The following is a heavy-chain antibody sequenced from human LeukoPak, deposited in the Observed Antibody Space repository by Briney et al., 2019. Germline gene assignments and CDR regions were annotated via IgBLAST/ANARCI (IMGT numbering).Heavy chain of an antibody. Sequence: GGSLRLSCAASGFTFTNYDMNWVRQAPGKGLEWVSSITTSSSYIYYADSVKGRFTISRDNAKNTLYLQMNSLRAEDTAVYYYEQQLAFGWGQGTLVTVSS. J-gene: IGHJ4*02. CDR3: EQQLAFG. D-gene: IGHD6-13*01. V-gene: IGHV3-21*01. CDR1: GFTFTNYD. CDR2: ITTSSSYI.